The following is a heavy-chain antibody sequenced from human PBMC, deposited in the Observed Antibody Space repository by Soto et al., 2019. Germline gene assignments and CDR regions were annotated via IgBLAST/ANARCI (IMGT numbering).Heavy chain of an antibody. CDR3: AKGGSSHGYIDH. D-gene: IGHD5-18*01. CDR2: ITRSGSTT. CDR1: GFTVISYA. Sequence: EVQLFESGGGLVQPGVSLRLSCAASGFTVISYAMSCVRHAPGNGLELVSAITRSGSTTYYADSVTGRFIISSYNSQNPLPLQMNSLRAEDTAVEYWAKGGSSHGYIDHWGKGTLFTFAS. V-gene: IGHV3-23*01. J-gene: IGHJ4*02.